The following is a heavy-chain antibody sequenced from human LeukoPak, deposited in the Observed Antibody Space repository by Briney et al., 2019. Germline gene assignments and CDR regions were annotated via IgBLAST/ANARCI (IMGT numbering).Heavy chain of an antibody. CDR1: GFTFSSYA. CDR2: INGSGGST. CDR3: AKDVLGYCSGGRCPDY. V-gene: IGHV3-23*01. D-gene: IGHD2-15*01. Sequence: GGSLRLSCAASGFTFSSYAMSWVRQAPGKGLEWVSAINGSGGSTYYADSVKGRFTISRDNSKNTLYLQMNSLRAEDTAVYYCAKDVLGYCSGGRCPDYWGQGTLVTVSS. J-gene: IGHJ4*02.